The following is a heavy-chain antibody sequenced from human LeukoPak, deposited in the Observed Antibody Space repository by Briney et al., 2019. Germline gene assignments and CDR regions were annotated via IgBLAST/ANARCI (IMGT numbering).Heavy chain of an antibody. V-gene: IGHV3-15*01. CDR3: TTEYGGNSPDAFDI. CDR1: GFTFSNAW. CDR2: IKSKTDGGTT. J-gene: IGHJ3*02. D-gene: IGHD4-23*01. Sequence: GGSLRLSCAASGFTFSNAWMSWVRQALGKGLEWVGRIKSKTDGGTTDYAAPVKGRFTISRDDSKNTLYLQMNSLKAEDTAVYYCTTEYGGNSPDAFDIWGQGTMVTVSS.